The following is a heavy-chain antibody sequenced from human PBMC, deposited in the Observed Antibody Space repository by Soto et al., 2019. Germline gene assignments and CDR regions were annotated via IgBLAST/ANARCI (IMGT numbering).Heavy chain of an antibody. Sequence: GDSVKVSCKASGYTFTGYYMHWVRQAPGQGPEWMGWINPNSGGTNYAQKFQGRVTMTRDTSISTAYMELSRLRSDDTAVYYCAREYYYDSSGYYPRRSFDYWGQGTLVTVSS. D-gene: IGHD3-22*01. V-gene: IGHV1-2*02. CDR2: INPNSGGT. J-gene: IGHJ4*02. CDR1: GYTFTGYY. CDR3: AREYYYDSSGYYPRRSFDY.